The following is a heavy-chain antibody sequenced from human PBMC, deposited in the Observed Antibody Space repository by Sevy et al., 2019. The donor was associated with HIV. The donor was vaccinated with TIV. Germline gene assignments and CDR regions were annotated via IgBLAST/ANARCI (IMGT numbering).Heavy chain of an antibody. CDR1: GFTFNVYD. CDR3: ATNTNYYDNSGRTPPHFQH. D-gene: IGHD3-22*01. CDR2: ITSSNSAR. J-gene: IGHJ1*01. V-gene: IGHV3-48*02. Sequence: GRSLRLSCAASGFTFNVYDMNWVRQAPGKGLEWVSHITSSNSARYYADSVKGRFTISRDNAKNSLHLQMNSLRDEDTAVYYCATNTNYYDNSGRTPPHFQHWGQGTLVTVSS.